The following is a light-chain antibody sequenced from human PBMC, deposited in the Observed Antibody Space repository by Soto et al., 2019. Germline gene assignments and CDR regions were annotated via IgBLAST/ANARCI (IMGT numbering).Light chain of an antibody. J-gene: IGKJ3*01. CDR2: GAS. CDR3: LQRSIGFT. CDR1: QSVGSY. Sequence: EIVLTQSPATLSLSPGERATLSCRASQSVGSYLAWYQQKPGQAPRPLIYGASKSDPGVAARFSGSGCGTDFTLTISSLEPEDFAVYHCLQRSIGFTFGPGTKVDIK. V-gene: IGKV3-11*01.